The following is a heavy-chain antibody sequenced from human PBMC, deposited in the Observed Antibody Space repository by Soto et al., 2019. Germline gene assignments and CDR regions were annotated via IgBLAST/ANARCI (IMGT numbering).Heavy chain of an antibody. CDR1: GFTFSSYA. Sequence: GGSLRLSCAASGFTFSSYAMTWVRQAPGKGLEWVSGIGSGGGTTYYADSVKGRFTVSRDNSKNTLYLQMNNLRAEDTAVYYCAKLYAGSCYSPGDYWGQGTLVTVSS. J-gene: IGHJ4*02. V-gene: IGHV3-23*01. D-gene: IGHD2-15*01. CDR2: IGSGGGTT. CDR3: AKLYAGSCYSPGDY.